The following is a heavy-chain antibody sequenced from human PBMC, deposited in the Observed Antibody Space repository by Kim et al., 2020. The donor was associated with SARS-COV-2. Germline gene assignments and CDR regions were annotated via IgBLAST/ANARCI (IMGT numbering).Heavy chain of an antibody. CDR3: ARESWGAGLPLPQ. CDR2: TYYRSKWYN. J-gene: IGHJ4*02. V-gene: IGHV6-1*01. CDR1: GDSVSSNTAA. Sequence: SQTLSLTCAISGDSVSSNTAAWNWIRQSPSRGLEWLGRTYYRSKWYNDYAVSVKSRITISPDTSKNQFSLQLNSMSPEDAAVYYCARESWGAGLPLPQWGQGTLVTVSS. D-gene: IGHD3-16*01.